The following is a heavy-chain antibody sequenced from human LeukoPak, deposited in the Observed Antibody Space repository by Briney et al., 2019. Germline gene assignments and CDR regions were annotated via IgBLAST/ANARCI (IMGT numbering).Heavy chain of an antibody. CDR1: GYTFTSYY. CDR3: ARGYDFWSGYYMGSAYCYYMDV. Sequence: ASVKVSCKASGYTFTSYYMHWVRQAPGQGLEWMGIINPSGGSTSYAQKFQGRVTMTRDTSTSTVYMELSSLRSEDTAVYYCARGYDFWSGYYMGSAYCYYMDVWGKGTTVTVSS. J-gene: IGHJ6*03. CDR2: INPSGGST. V-gene: IGHV1-46*03. D-gene: IGHD3-3*01.